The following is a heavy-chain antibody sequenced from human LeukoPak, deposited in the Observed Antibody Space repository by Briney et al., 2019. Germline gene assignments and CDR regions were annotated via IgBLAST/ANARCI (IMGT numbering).Heavy chain of an antibody. CDR2: INQDGSEK. CDR1: GFTFSSYW. V-gene: IGHV3-7*01. J-gene: IGHJ4*02. CDR3: AISSPVATVGY. Sequence: GGSLRLSCADSGFTFSSYWTSWVRQAPGKGLEWVANINQDGSEKYYVDSVRGRFTISRDNAKNSLYLQMNSLRAEDTAVYYCAISSPVATVGYWGQGTLVTVSS. D-gene: IGHD4-23*01.